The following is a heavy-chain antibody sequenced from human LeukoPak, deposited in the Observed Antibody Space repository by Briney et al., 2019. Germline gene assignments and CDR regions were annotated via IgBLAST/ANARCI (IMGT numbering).Heavy chain of an antibody. CDR3: AKYSGSGSYAYYFDY. V-gene: IGHV3-23*01. Sequence: GGTLRLSCAASGFTFSSYALSWRRLAPGKGLELVSAISGRGGSTSHANPVKGRFTISRVNSKNTMYLQMNSLRAEDTAVYYCAKYSGSGSYAYYFDYWGQGTLVTVSS. CDR2: ISGRGGST. CDR1: GFTFSSYA. D-gene: IGHD3-10*01. J-gene: IGHJ4*02.